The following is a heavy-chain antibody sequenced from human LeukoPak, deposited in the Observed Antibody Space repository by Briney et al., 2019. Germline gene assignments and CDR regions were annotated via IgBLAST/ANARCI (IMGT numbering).Heavy chain of an antibody. Sequence: RPSETLSLTCTVSGFSITTGYYWAWIRQPPGKRLEWIGTIFRIGSTYYNPSLKSRVTISVDTPKNQFSLKLSSVTAADTALYYCARVIDVAAAGYFDSWGQGTQVTVSS. CDR2: IFRIGST. J-gene: IGHJ4*02. CDR3: ARVIDVAAAGYFDS. D-gene: IGHD6-13*01. CDR1: GFSITTGYY. V-gene: IGHV4-38-2*02.